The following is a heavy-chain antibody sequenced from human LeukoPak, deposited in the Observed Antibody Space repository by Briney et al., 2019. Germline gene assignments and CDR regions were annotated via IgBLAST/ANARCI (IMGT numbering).Heavy chain of an antibody. CDR2: IYYSGST. CDR1: GGSISSYY. D-gene: IGHD6-13*01. V-gene: IGHV4-59*01. Sequence: SETLSLTCTVSGGSISSYYWSWIRQPPGKGLEWIGYIYYSGSTNYNPSLKSRVSISVDTSKNQFSLKLSSVTAADTAVYYCARVPAGYSSSWSSGPYYYYGMDVWGQGTTVNVSS. J-gene: IGHJ6*02. CDR3: ARVPAGYSSSWSSGPYYYYGMDV.